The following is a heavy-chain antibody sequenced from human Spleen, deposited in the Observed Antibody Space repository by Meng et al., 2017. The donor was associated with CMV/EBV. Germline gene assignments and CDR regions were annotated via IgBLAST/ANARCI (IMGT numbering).Heavy chain of an antibody. CDR3: AHRPLITTWYYFDY. CDR2: IYWDDDK. CDR1: GFSLSTNAVG. Sequence: QITLKESGPTLVKPTHTLTLTCTFSGFSLSTNAVGVGWIRQPPGKALEWLALIYWDDDKRYSPSLKSRLTITKDTSKNQVVLTMTNMDPVDTATYYCAHRPLITTWYYFDYWGQGTLVTVSS. J-gene: IGHJ4*02. D-gene: IGHD1-14*01. V-gene: IGHV2-5*02.